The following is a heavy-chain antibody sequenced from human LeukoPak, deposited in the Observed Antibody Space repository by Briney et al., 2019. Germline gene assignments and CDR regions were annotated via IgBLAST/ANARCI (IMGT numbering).Heavy chain of an antibody. J-gene: IGHJ5*02. CDR2: INSDGSTT. CDR3: AKCKIEVRIARFDP. Sequence: GGSLRLSCAASGFTFSSHWMHWVRQAPGKGLVWVSRINSDGSTTNYADSVKGRFTISRDNAKNTLYLQMNSLRAEDTAVYYCAKCKIEVRIARFDPWGQGTLVTVSS. CDR1: GFTFSSHW. D-gene: IGHD6-13*01. V-gene: IGHV3-74*01.